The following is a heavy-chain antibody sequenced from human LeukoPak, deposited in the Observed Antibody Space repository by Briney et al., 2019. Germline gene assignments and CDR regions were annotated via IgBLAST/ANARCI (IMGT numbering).Heavy chain of an antibody. D-gene: IGHD5-18*01. CDR3: AKDGGGYSYGYFVY. CDR2: ISWNSGSI. CDR1: GFTFDDYA. Sequence: PGGSLRLSCAASGFTFDDYAMHWVRQAQGKGLEWVSGISWNSGSIGYADSVKGRLTISRDNGTNYLYLQMNSLRAEDTALYYCAKDGGGYSYGYFVYWGQGTLVSVSS. J-gene: IGHJ4*02. V-gene: IGHV3-9*01.